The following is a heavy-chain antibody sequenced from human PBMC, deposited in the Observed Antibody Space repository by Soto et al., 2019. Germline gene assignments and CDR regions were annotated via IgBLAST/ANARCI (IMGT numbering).Heavy chain of an antibody. V-gene: IGHV4-34*01. CDR1: GGSFSGYY. CDR2: INHSGST. D-gene: IGHD3-10*01. J-gene: IGHJ4*02. Sequence: QVQPQQWGAGLLKPSETLSLTCAVYGGSFSGYYWSWIRQPPGKGLEWIGEINHSGSTNYNPSLKSRVTISVDTSKNQFSLKLSSVTAADTAVYYCARRRRWGGAKGGFDYWGQGTLVTVSS. CDR3: ARRRRWGGAKGGFDY.